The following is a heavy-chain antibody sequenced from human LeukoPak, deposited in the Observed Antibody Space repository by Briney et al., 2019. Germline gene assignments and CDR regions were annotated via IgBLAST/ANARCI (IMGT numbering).Heavy chain of an antibody. J-gene: IGHJ6*03. Sequence: PSETLSLTCAVSGGSMSSSNWWSWVRQPAGKGLEWIGEIYHSGSTNYNPSLKSRVTISVDKSKNQFSLKLSSVTAADTAVYYCRSDAYYYYYMDVWGKGTTVTVSS. CDR1: GGSMSSSNW. CDR3: RSDAYYYYYMDV. V-gene: IGHV4-4*02. CDR2: IYHSGST.